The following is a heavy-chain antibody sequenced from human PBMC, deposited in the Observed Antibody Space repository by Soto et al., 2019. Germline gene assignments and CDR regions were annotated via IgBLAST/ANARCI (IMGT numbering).Heavy chain of an antibody. V-gene: IGHV3-23*01. CDR3: ASGMSRFWNGMDV. CDR2: ITGSGSST. J-gene: IGHJ6*02. CDR1: GFTFSSYA. Sequence: EVQLLESGGGLVQPGGSLRLSCAASGFTFSSYAMSWVRQAPGKGPEWVSAITGSGSSTRYADSVKGRFTISRDNAKNTLYLQMNSLRAEDTAVYYCASGMSRFWNGMDVWGQGTAVTVSS. D-gene: IGHD3-3*01.